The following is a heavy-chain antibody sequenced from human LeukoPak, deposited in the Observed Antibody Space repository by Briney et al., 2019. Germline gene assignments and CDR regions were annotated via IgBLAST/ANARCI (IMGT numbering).Heavy chain of an antibody. CDR2: IKQDGSEK. D-gene: IGHD1-1*01. Sequence: GGSLRLYCAVSGFTFSSYWMTWVRQAPGKGLEWVANIKQDGSEKYYVDSVKGRFTISRDNAKNSLYLQMNSLRAEDTAVYYCASPLEMATTNFDYWGQGTLVTVSS. CDR3: ASPLEMATTNFDY. J-gene: IGHJ4*02. CDR1: GFTFSSYW. V-gene: IGHV3-7*01.